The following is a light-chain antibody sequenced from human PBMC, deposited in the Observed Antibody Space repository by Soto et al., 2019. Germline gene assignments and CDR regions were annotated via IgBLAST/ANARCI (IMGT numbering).Light chain of an antibody. Sequence: QSALTQPRSVSGSPGQSVTISCTGTSSDVGGYIYVSWYQQYPAKAPKVMIYDVSRRPSGVPDRFSGSKSGNTASLTISGLQAQDEAVYYCCSYAGNKTVVFGGGTKLPVL. CDR3: CSYAGNKTVV. CDR2: DVS. V-gene: IGLV2-11*01. CDR1: SSDVGGYIY. J-gene: IGLJ3*02.